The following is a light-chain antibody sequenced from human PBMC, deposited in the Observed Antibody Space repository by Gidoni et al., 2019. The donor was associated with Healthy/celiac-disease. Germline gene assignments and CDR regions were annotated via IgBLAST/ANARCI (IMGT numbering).Light chain of an antibody. CDR1: QSISSW. CDR2: DAS. J-gene: IGKJ2*01. V-gene: IGKV1-5*01. Sequence: DIQMTQSPSTLSASVGDRVTITCRASQSISSWLAWYQQKPGKAPKLLIYDASSLESGVPSRFSGSGSGTEFTLTISSLQPDDCATYYCQQYNSYSRTFXQXTKLEIK. CDR3: QQYNSYSRT.